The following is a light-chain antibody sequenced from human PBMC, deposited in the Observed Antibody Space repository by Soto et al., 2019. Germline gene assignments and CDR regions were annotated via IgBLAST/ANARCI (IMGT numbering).Light chain of an antibody. CDR2: AAS. CDR3: QQSFTTWT. Sequence: DIQITQSPTSLSSSVVDRVTITCRASQSVGNFLNWYQQKPGLPPKYLIYAASNLQSGVPSRFSGSGSGTDFTLTISNLQTEDFATYYCQQSFTTWTFGQGTKVDI. CDR1: QSVGNF. V-gene: IGKV1-39*01. J-gene: IGKJ1*01.